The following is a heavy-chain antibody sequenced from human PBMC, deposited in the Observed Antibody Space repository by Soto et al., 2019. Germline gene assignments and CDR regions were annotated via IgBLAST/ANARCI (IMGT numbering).Heavy chain of an antibody. Sequence: QGTLKESGPTLVKPTQTLTLTCSFSGFSLSTSGVGVGWIRQSPGKALEWLALIYWSGDEHYRPSLKSRLSIIKDTSKNHVVRIMTDMDPVDTATYYCARGLATLPVFAFDIWGQGTMVTVSS. CDR2: IYWSGDE. J-gene: IGHJ3*02. CDR3: ARGLATLPVFAFDI. D-gene: IGHD6-6*01. V-gene: IGHV2-5*01. CDR1: GFSLSTSGVG.